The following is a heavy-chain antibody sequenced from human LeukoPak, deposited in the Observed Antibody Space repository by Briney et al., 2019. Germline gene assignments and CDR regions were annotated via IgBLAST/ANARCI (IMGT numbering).Heavy chain of an antibody. CDR3: ARDLGPMGITFGGIDY. J-gene: IGHJ4*02. D-gene: IGHD3-16*01. CDR1: GFTFSSYS. V-gene: IGHV3-48*04. Sequence: GGSLRLSCAASGFTFSSYSMNWVRQAPGKGLEWVSYISSSSSTIYYADSVKGRFTISRDNAKNSLYLQINSLRAEDTAVYYCARDLGPMGITFGGIDYWGQGTLVTVSS. CDR2: ISSSSSTI.